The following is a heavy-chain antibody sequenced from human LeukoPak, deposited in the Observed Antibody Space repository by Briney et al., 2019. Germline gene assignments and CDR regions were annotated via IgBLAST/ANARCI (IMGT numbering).Heavy chain of an antibody. J-gene: IGHJ4*02. CDR2: IRSKGDTI. Sequence: GGSLRLSCTASGFNFNDNFMGCIRQAPGKGLEWMSYIRSKGDTIHYSDPVKGRFSIARDNPQKSLYLQMNSLRVEDTAVYYCVREGDVWTFDFWGQGTLVTVSS. V-gene: IGHV3-11*01. CDR1: GFNFNDNF. D-gene: IGHD2-8*01. CDR3: VREGDVWTFDF.